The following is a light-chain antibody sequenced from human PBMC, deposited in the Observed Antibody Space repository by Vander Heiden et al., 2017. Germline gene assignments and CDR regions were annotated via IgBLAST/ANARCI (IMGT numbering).Light chain of an antibody. Sequence: QSVLTQPPSVSAAPGQKVTISCSGSSSNIGNNYVSWYQQLPGTAPKLLIYDNSKRPSGIPDRFSGSKSGTSATLDITGLQTGDEADYYCGTWDSSQTAGVFGTGTKVTVL. J-gene: IGLJ1*01. V-gene: IGLV1-51*01. CDR2: DNS. CDR3: GTWDSSQTAGV. CDR1: SSNIGNNY.